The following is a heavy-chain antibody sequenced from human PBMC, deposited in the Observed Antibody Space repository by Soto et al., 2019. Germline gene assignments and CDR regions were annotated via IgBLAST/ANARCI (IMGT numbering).Heavy chain of an antibody. CDR2: IDPSDSYT. D-gene: IGHD6-19*01. CDR3: ARHADNSSGWYRYYYGMDV. V-gene: IGHV5-10-1*01. CDR1: GYSLTSYW. J-gene: IGHJ6*02. Sequence: PVESLKISCNGSGYSLTSYWISWVRQMPWKGLEWMGRIDPSDSYTNYSPSFQGHVTISADKSISTAYLQWSSLKASDTAMYYCARHADNSSGWYRYYYGMDVWGQGTTVTVSS.